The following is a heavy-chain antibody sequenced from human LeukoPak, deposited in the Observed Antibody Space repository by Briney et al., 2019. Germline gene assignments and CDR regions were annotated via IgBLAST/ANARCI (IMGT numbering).Heavy chain of an antibody. J-gene: IGHJ5*02. Sequence: KPSETLSLTCAVYGGSFSGYYWSWIREPPGKGLEWLGEINHSGSTNYNPSLKSRVTISVDTSKNQFSLKLSSVTAADTAVYYCARRATVTPWNWFDPWGQGTLVTVSP. CDR1: GGSFSGYY. D-gene: IGHD4-17*01. CDR3: ARRATVTPWNWFDP. CDR2: INHSGST. V-gene: IGHV4-34*01.